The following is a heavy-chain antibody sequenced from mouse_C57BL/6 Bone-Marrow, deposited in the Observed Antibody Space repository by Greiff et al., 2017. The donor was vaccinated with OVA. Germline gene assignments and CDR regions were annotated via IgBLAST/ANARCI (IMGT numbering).Heavy chain of an antibody. CDR1: GYTFTSYW. CDR3: ARWETGRGFAY. V-gene: IGHV1-50*01. J-gene: IGHJ3*01. D-gene: IGHD4-1*01. CDR2: IDPSDSYT. Sequence: QVQLQQPGAELVKPGASVKLSCKASGYTFTSYWMQWVKQRPGQGLEWIGEIDPSDSYTNYNQKFKGKATLTVDTSSSTAYMQLSSLTSEDSAVYYCARWETGRGFAYGGQGTLVTVSA.